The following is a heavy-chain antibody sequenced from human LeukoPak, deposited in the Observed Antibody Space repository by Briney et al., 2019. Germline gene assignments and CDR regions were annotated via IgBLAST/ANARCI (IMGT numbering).Heavy chain of an antibody. Sequence: GGSLRLSCPASGFTFSNAWMNWVRQAPGRGLEWVGRIKSKTDGGTTDYAAPVKGRFTISRDDSKNTLYLQMNSLKTEDTAVYYCTTNDEHSSGWSFWGQGTLVTVSS. CDR1: GFTFSNAW. CDR2: IKSKTDGGTT. V-gene: IGHV3-15*01. D-gene: IGHD6-19*01. CDR3: TTNDEHSSGWSF. J-gene: IGHJ4*02.